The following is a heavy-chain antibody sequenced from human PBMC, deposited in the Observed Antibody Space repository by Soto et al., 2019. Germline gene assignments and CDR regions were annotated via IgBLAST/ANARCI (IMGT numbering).Heavy chain of an antibody. D-gene: IGHD3-3*01. Sequence: EVQVLESGGGLVQPGGSLRLSCTASGFSFSNYVMTWVRQAPGKGLDWVSTITGGGGGTYYADSVKGRFTISRDNSKNTLYLLMTALRGDDTAVYFCAADVTFDFSSGHSLRYWGQGNLVTVSS. CDR2: ITGGGGGT. CDR3: AADVTFDFSSGHSLRY. CDR1: GFSFSNYV. V-gene: IGHV3-23*01. J-gene: IGHJ4*02.